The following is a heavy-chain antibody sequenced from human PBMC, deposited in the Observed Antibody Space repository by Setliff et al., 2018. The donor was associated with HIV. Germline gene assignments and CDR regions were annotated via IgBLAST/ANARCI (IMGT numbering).Heavy chain of an antibody. CDR1: GYTFTSYD. CDR2: INPYSGNT. Sequence: ASVKVSCKASGYTFTSYDINWVRQATGHGLEWMGWINPYSGNTGYVQKFQGRVTMTRETSTSTAYLELSNLRAEDTAVYYCVRGIYDSSGFWYPHGDSWGQGTLVTVSS. J-gene: IGHJ5*01. V-gene: IGHV1-8*01. CDR3: VRGIYDSSGFWYPHGDS. D-gene: IGHD3-22*01.